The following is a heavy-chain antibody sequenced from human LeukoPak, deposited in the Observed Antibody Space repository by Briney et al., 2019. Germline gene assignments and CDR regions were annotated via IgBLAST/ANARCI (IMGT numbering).Heavy chain of an antibody. CDR2: INPNSGGT. CDR1: GYTFTGYY. CDR3: ARAGSSSGRVNDY. V-gene: IGHV1-2*02. Sequence: ASVKVSCKASGYTFTGYYMHWVRQAPGQGLEWMGWINPNSGGTKYAQKFQSRGTMTRVTSISTAYMELSRLRSDDTAVFYGARAGSSSGRVNDYWGQGTLVTVSS. D-gene: IGHD6-13*01. J-gene: IGHJ4*02.